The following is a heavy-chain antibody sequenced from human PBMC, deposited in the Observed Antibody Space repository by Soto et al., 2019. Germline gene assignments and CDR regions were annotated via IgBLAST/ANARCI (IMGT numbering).Heavy chain of an antibody. D-gene: IGHD3-3*01. Sequence: QVQLVQSGPEVKKPGASVKVSCKASGYSFTGYGITWVRQAPGQGLEWMGWISGYNGDTKYGQKTQGRVSMSTDASTSTAYMELRSLRSDDTAVYFCSRYAWTGYYCGMDVWGQGTTVTVSS. CDR3: SRYAWTGYYCGMDV. V-gene: IGHV1-18*04. J-gene: IGHJ6*02. CDR1: GYSFTGYG. CDR2: ISGYNGDT.